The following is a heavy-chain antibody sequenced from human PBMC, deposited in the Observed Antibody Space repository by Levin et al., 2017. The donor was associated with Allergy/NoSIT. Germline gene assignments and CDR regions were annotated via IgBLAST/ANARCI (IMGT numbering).Heavy chain of an antibody. J-gene: IGHJ5*02. Sequence: PGGSLRLSCAASGFTFSNYGMHWVRQAPGKGLEWVAVISYDGSNKYYADSVKGRFTISRDNSKNTLYLQMNSLRAEDTAVYYCASANLRADYDFYPAGWFDPWGQGTLVTVSS. V-gene: IGHV3-30-3*01. CDR1: GFTFSNYG. CDR2: ISYDGSNK. CDR3: ASANLRADYDFYPAGWFDP. D-gene: IGHD3-3*01.